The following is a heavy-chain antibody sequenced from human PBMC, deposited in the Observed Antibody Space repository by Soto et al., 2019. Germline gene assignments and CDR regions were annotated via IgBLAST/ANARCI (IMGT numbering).Heavy chain of an antibody. D-gene: IGHD1-26*01. V-gene: IGHV3-30*18. Sequence: QVHLVESGGGVVQPGRSLRLSCAASGFSFSNYGMHWVRQAPGKGLEWVASISNDGSNKYYADSVKGRFTISRDNSKKTIALQMNRRRSEDTGEYYCTEGVGNYWASDYWGQGTLVTFSS. CDR3: TEGVGNYWASDY. CDR2: ISNDGSNK. J-gene: IGHJ4*02. CDR1: GFSFSNYG.